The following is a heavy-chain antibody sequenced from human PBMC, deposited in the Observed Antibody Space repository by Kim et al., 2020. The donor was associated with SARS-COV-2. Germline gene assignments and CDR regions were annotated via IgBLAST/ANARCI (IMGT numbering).Heavy chain of an antibody. J-gene: IGHJ4*02. D-gene: IGHD6-13*01. V-gene: IGHV3-48*02. Sequence: DSVKGRFTSSRDNAKNSLYLQMNSLRDEYTAVYYCARGGGSSWYFGLFFDYWGQGTLVTVSS. CDR3: ARGGGSSWYFGLFFDY.